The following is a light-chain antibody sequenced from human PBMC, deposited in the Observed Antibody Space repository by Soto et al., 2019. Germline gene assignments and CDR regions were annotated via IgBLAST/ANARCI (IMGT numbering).Light chain of an antibody. CDR1: QSISSY. CDR3: QQSYSTPMYT. V-gene: IGKV1-39*01. J-gene: IGKJ2*01. CDR2: AAS. Sequence: DIQMTKPPSSLSASVGDRVTITCRASQSISSYLNWYQQKPGKAPKRLIYAASSLQSGVPSRFSGSGSGTDFTLTISSLQPEDFATYYCQQSYSTPMYTFGQGTKLEIK.